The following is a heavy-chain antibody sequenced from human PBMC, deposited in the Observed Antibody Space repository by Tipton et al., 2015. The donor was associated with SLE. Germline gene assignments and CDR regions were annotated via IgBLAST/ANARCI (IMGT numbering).Heavy chain of an antibody. D-gene: IGHD2-21*02. CDR1: GYSISSGYY. CDR2: IYHSGNT. V-gene: IGHV4-38-2*01. Sequence: GLVKPSETLSLTCAASGYSISSGYYWGWIRQPPGKGLEWIGSIYHSGNTYYNPSLKSRVTISVDTSKNQFSLGLSSVTAADTAVYYCARPFTYGGGDCSPFAFDIWGQGPLVPVSS. CDR3: ARPFTYGGGDCSPFAFDI. J-gene: IGHJ3*02.